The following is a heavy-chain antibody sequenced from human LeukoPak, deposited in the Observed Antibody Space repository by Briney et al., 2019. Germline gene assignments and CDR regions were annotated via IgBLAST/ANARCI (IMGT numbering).Heavy chain of an antibody. D-gene: IGHD3-22*01. J-gene: IGHJ3*02. CDR3: AKSLPWGRDSSRVRVFDI. Sequence: SETLSLTCTVSGGSISSSSYYWGWIRQPPGKGLEWIGSIYYSGSTYYNPSLKSRVTISVDTSKNQFSLKLSSVTAADTAVYYCAKSLPWGRDSSRVRVFDIWGQGTMVTVPS. CDR2: IYYSGST. V-gene: IGHV4-39*01. CDR1: GGSISSSSYY.